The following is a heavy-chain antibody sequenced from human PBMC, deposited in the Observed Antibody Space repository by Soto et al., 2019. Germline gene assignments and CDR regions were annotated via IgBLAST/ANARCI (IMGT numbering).Heavy chain of an antibody. CDR3: ARTYGDYGRLNWFDP. D-gene: IGHD4-17*01. J-gene: IGHJ5*02. CDR1: GGSISSGGYY. CDR2: IYYSGTT. Sequence: QVQLQESGPGLVKPSQTLSLTCTVSGGSISSGGYYWSWIRQHPGKGLEWIGNIYYSGTTYYNASLKSRLTMSVDMSNNQFSLRLSSVTAADTAVYYCARTYGDYGRLNWFDPWGQGTLVTVSS. V-gene: IGHV4-31*03.